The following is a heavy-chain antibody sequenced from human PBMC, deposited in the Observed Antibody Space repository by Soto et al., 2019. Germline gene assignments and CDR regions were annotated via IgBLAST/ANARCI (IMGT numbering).Heavy chain of an antibody. V-gene: IGHV4-30-4*01. J-gene: IGHJ5*02. Sequence: SETLCVTCTFSVGSISIGGYSWRWIRQPPGKGLEWIGYIYYSGSTYYNPSLKSRVTISVDTSKNQFSLKLSSVTAADTAVYYCARVSDFGELLAWGQGTLVTVSS. CDR2: IYYSGST. CDR3: ARVSDFGELLA. D-gene: IGHD3-10*01. CDR1: VGSISIGGYS.